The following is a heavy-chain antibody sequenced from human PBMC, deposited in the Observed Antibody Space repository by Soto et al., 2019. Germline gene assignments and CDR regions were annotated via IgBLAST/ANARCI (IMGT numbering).Heavy chain of an antibody. CDR2: IYYSGST. Sequence: PSQTLSLPWTVAGGSIRSYCWRWIRQPPGKGLEWIGNIYYSGSTNYNPSLKSRVTISVDTSKNQFSLKLNSMTAADTAVYYCARHNYGSGSTYFDYWGQGTPVTVSS. CDR3: ARHNYGSGSTYFDY. V-gene: IGHV4-59*08. J-gene: IGHJ4*02. D-gene: IGHD3-10*01. CDR1: GGSIRSYC.